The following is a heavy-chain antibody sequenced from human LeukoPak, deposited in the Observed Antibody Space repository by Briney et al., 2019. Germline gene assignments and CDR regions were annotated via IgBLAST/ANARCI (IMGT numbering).Heavy chain of an antibody. CDR2: ISSTSSYI. Sequence: GGSLRLSCAASGFTVSSYTMNWVRQAPGKGLEWVSSISSTSSYIYYADSVKGRFTISRDNAKNSLYLQMNSLRAEDTAVYYCARESQGWFDPWGQGTLVTVSS. CDR3: ARESQGWFDP. J-gene: IGHJ5*02. CDR1: GFTVSSYT. V-gene: IGHV3-21*01.